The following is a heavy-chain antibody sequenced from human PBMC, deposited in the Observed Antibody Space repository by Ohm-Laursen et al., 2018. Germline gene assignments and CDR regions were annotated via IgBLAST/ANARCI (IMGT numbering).Heavy chain of an antibody. CDR3: ARDREVTIFGVTIPQS. Sequence: SLRLSCAASGFTFSSYEMNWVRQAPGKGLEWVSYISSSGSTIYYADSVKGRFTISRDNAKNSLYLQMNSLRAEDTAVYYCARDREVTIFGVTIPQSWGQGTLVTVSS. V-gene: IGHV3-48*03. CDR1: GFTFSSYE. D-gene: IGHD3-3*01. CDR2: ISSSGSTI. J-gene: IGHJ5*02.